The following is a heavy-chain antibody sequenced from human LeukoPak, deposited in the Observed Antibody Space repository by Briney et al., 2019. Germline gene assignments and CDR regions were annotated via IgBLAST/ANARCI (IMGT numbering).Heavy chain of an antibody. CDR2: INPNSGGT. Sequence: ASVKVSCKASGYTFTGYYIHWVRQAPGQGLEWMGRINPNSGGTNYAQKFQGRVTMTRDTSISTAYMELSRLRSDDTAVYYCARIWGKDYYYYMDVWGKGTTVTVFS. J-gene: IGHJ6*03. CDR1: GYTFTGYY. CDR3: ARIWGKDYYYYMDV. D-gene: IGHD7-27*01. V-gene: IGHV1-2*06.